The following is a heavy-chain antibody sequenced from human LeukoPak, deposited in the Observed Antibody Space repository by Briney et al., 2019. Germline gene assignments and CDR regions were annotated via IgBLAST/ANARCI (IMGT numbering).Heavy chain of an antibody. CDR1: GFTVSSNY. D-gene: IGHD3-22*01. Sequence: GGSLRLSCAASGFTVSSNYMSWVRQAPGKGLEWVSVIYSGGSTYYADSVKGRFTISRDNSKNTLYLQMNSLRAEDTAVYYCARQRYYYDSSGLTSNFDYWGQGTLATVSS. CDR3: ARQRYYYDSSGLTSNFDY. CDR2: IYSGGST. J-gene: IGHJ4*02. V-gene: IGHV3-53*01.